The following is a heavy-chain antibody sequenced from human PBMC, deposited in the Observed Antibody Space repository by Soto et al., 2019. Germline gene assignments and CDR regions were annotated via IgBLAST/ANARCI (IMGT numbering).Heavy chain of an antibody. Sequence: EVLLVESGGGLVQPGGSLRLSCAASGFAFSDHYMDWVRQAPGKGLEWVGRTRNKANGYTKQYATSVEGRFTIARDESKTSMYLQMNSLKTENTAVYYCTSAGFQSSGWYEHFQHWGQGTRVTVSS. J-gene: IGHJ1*01. CDR1: GFAFSDHY. V-gene: IGHV3-72*01. D-gene: IGHD6-19*01. CDR3: TSAGFQSSGWYEHFQH. CDR2: TRNKANGYTK.